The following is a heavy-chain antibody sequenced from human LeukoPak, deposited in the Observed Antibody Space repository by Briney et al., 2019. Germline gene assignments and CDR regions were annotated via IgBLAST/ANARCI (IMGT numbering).Heavy chain of an antibody. J-gene: IGHJ4*02. CDR2: ISGSGGST. CDR3: AKAAEHYGSGSYRTFDY. V-gene: IGHV3-23*01. Sequence: GGSLRLSCAASGFTFSSYAMSWVRQAPGKGVEWVSAISGSGGSTYYADSGKGRFTISRDNSKNTLYLQMNSLRAEDTAVYYCAKAAEHYGSGSYRTFDYWGQGTLVTVSS. CDR1: GFTFSSYA. D-gene: IGHD3-10*01.